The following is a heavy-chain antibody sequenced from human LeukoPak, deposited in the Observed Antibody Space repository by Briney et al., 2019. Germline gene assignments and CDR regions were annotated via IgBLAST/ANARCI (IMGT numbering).Heavy chain of an antibody. D-gene: IGHD1-14*01. J-gene: IGHJ4*02. V-gene: IGHV3-53*01. CDR2: LYSDGNT. CDR3: ARGVEPLAANTLAY. Sequence: PGGSLRLSCAASGFTVITNDMTWVRQAPRKGLEWVSVLYSDGNTKYADSVQGRFTISRDTSKNTLYLEMNTLSPDDTAVYYCARGVEPLAANTLAYWGQGTLVTVSS. CDR1: GFTVITND.